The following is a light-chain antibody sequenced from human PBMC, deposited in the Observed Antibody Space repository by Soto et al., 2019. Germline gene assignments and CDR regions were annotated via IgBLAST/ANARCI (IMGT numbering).Light chain of an antibody. CDR3: QQYGSSPPNT. V-gene: IGKV3-20*01. CDR1: QSVTNNY. Sequence: EVVLTQSPGTLSLSPGEGATLSCRASQSVTNNYFAWYQQKPGQAPRLLIFGSSDRATGIPDRFSGSGSGTDFTLTISRLEPEDFAVYYCQQYGSSPPNTFGQGTKLEIK. CDR2: GSS. J-gene: IGKJ2*01.